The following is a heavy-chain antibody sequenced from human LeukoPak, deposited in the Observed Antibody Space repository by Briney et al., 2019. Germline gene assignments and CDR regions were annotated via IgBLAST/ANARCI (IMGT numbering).Heavy chain of an antibody. Sequence: PGESLRLSCAASGFTFSSYEMNWVRQAPGKGLELVSYISSSGSTIYYADSVKGRFTISRDNAKNSLYLQMNSLRAEDTAVYYCAIGYDYGDYEGLDYWGQGTLVTVSS. D-gene: IGHD4-17*01. CDR3: AIGYDYGDYEGLDY. J-gene: IGHJ4*02. CDR1: GFTFSSYE. V-gene: IGHV3-48*03. CDR2: ISSSGSTI.